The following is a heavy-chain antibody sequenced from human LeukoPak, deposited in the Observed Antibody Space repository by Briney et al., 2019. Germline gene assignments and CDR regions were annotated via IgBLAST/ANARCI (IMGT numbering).Heavy chain of an antibody. CDR2: ISSDGTNK. V-gene: IGHV3-30*18. Sequence: GGPLRLSCAASGFTFSSYGMHWVRQAPGKGLEWVAVISSDGTNKYYADSVKGRFTISRDNSQNTLWLQMNSPRAEDTAMYYCAKAGGAHGWYSEGPFDCWGQGTLVTVSS. J-gene: IGHJ4*02. CDR1: GFTFSSYG. D-gene: IGHD6-19*01. CDR3: AKAGGAHGWYSEGPFDC.